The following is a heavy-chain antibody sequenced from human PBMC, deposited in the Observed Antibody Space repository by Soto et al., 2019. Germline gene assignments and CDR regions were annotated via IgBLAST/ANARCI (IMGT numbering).Heavy chain of an antibody. CDR2: IYYSGST. D-gene: IGHD4-17*01. Sequence: QVQLQESGPGLVKPSQTLSLTCTVSGGSISSGGYYWSWIRQHPGKGLERIGYIYYSGSTYYTPSLKSRVTISVDTSKNQFSLKLSSVTAGDTAVYYCARDYGDYWYFDLWGRGTLVTVSS. J-gene: IGHJ2*01. CDR1: GGSISSGGYY. CDR3: ARDYGDYWYFDL. V-gene: IGHV4-31*03.